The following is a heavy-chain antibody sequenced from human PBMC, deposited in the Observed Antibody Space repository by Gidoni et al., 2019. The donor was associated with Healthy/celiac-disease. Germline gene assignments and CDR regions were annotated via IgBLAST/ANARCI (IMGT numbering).Heavy chain of an antibody. Sequence: SRDNSKNTLYLQMNSLRAEDTAVYYCARDPWLWGHPRHYFDYWGQGTLVTVSS. D-gene: IGHD3-22*01. CDR3: ARDPWLWGHPRHYFDY. V-gene: IGHV3-30*07. J-gene: IGHJ4*02.